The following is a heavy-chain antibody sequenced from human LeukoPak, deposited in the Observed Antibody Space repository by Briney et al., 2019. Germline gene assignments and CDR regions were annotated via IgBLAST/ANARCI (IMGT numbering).Heavy chain of an antibody. CDR3: ARQPPCADDYGDYPTD. V-gene: IGHV5-51*01. CDR2: IYPGDSDT. Sequence: GESLKISCKGSGYSFTSYWIGWVRQLPGKGLEWMGIIYPGDSDTRYSPSFQGQVTISADKSLSTAYLEWSSLKASDTAMYYCARQPPCADDYGDYPTDWGQGTLVTVSS. D-gene: IGHD4-17*01. CDR1: GYSFTSYW. J-gene: IGHJ4*02.